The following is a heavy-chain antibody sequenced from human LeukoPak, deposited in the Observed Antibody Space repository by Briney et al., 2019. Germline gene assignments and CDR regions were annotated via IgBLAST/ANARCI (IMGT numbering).Heavy chain of an antibody. D-gene: IGHD3-10*01. CDR2: ISHSGTT. J-gene: IGHJ6*03. V-gene: IGHV4-34*01. Sequence: SETLSLTCAVYGGSFSGYYWTWIRQPPGKGLEWIAEISHSGTTNYNPSLKSRVTISVDTSKNQFSLKLSSVTAADTAVYYCARLTKNDSGSFRFGKKKRGYMDVWGKGTTVTISS. CDR3: ARLTKNDSGSFRFGKKKRGYMDV. CDR1: GGSFSGYY.